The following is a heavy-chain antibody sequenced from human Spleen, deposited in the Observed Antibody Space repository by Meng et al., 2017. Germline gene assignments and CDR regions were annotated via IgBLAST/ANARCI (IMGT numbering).Heavy chain of an antibody. Sequence: SETLSLTCTVSGGSISSNTYYWAWIRQPPGKGLEWIGSIYYSGSTYYNPSLKSRVTISVDTSKNQFSLNLSSVTAADTAVYYCARDPLAYCGGDCYSGVFDYWGRGTLVTVSS. V-gene: IGHV4-39*07. J-gene: IGHJ4*02. CDR1: GGSISSNTYY. CDR2: IYYSGST. D-gene: IGHD2-21*02. CDR3: ARDPLAYCGGDCYSGVFDY.